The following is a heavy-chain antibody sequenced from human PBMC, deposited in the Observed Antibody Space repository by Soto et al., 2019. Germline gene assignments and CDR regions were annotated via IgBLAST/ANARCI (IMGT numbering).Heavy chain of an antibody. Sequence: EVQLVESGGGLVQPGGSLRLSCAASGFTFSDYYMDWVRQVPGKGLEWIGRTRNKANSYATEYVASVKCRFSISRDDSKDSMYLQMNSLKTADTALYYCARDTGGSYDYWGQGALVTVSS. CDR3: ARDTGGSYDY. J-gene: IGHJ4*02. V-gene: IGHV3-72*01. CDR2: TRNKANSYAT. CDR1: GFTFSDYY. D-gene: IGHD1-26*01.